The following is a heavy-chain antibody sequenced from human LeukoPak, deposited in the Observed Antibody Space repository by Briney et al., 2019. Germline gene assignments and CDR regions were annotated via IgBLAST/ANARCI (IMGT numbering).Heavy chain of an antibody. V-gene: IGHV4-61*02. D-gene: IGHD2-21*02. CDR3: ASTYCGGDCYSGYFDY. CDR2: IYTSGST. J-gene: IGHJ4*02. Sequence: SETLSLTRTVSGGSISSGSYYWSWIRQPAGKGLERIGRIYTSGSTNYNPSLKSRVTISVDTSENQFSLKLSSVTAADTAVYYCASTYCGGDCYSGYFDYWGQGTLVTVSS. CDR1: GGSISSGSYY.